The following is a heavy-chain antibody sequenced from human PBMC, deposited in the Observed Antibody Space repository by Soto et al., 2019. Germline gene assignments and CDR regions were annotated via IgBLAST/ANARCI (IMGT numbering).Heavy chain of an antibody. CDR3: AKDAGRKVGTIFGVVTSPGMDV. J-gene: IGHJ6*02. D-gene: IGHD3-3*01. CDR1: GFTFSSYA. V-gene: IGHV3-30-3*01. Sequence: GGSLRLSCAASGFTFSSYAMHWVRQAPGKGLEWVAVISYDGSNKYYADSVKGRFTISRDNSKNTLYLQMNSLRAEDTAVYYCAKDAGRKVGTIFGVVTSPGMDVWGQGTTVTVPS. CDR2: ISYDGSNK.